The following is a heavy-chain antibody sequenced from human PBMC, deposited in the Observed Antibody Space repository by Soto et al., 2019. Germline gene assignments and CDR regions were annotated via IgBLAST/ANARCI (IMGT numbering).Heavy chain of an antibody. CDR3: ARREVRSSFDI. CDR2: IHNSGST. Sequence: SETVSLSCTVSGGCMNSQDYYWSWIRQPPGKGLEWIGYIHNSGSTSYNPSLKSRLTISSDTSKNRFSLRLNSVTAADTALYYCARREVRSSFDICGPGTM. CDR1: GGCMNSQDYY. J-gene: IGHJ3*02. V-gene: IGHV4-30-4*01. D-gene: IGHD3-10*01.